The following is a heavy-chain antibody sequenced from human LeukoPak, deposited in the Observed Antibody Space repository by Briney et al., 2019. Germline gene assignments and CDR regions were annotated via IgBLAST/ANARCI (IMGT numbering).Heavy chain of an antibody. CDR1: GGSFSGYY. CDR2: INHSGST. Sequence: SETLSLTCAVYGGSFSGYYWSWIRQPPGKGLEWIGEINHSGSTNYNPSLKSRVTISVDTSKNQFSLKLSSVTAADTAVYYCARARSFGKDAFDIWGQGTMVTVSS. CDR3: ARARSFGKDAFDI. J-gene: IGHJ3*02. V-gene: IGHV4-34*01. D-gene: IGHD1-26*01.